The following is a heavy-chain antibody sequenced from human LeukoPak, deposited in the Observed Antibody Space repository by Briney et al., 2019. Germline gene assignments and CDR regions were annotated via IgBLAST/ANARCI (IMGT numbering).Heavy chain of an antibody. D-gene: IGHD3-22*01. Sequence: GGSLRLSCAASGFTFSSYGMHWVRQAPGKGLEWVAVIWYDGSNKYYADSVKGRSTISRDNSKNTLYLQMNSLRAGDTAVYHCAKDRDYYDSSGYHTDAFDIWGQGTMVTVSS. CDR3: AKDRDYYDSSGYHTDAFDI. CDR2: IWYDGSNK. V-gene: IGHV3-33*06. J-gene: IGHJ3*02. CDR1: GFTFSSYG.